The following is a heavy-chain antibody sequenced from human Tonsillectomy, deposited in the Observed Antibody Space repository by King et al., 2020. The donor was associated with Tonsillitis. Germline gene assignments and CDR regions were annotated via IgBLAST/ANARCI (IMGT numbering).Heavy chain of an antibody. Sequence: VQLVESGGGLVQPGGSLRLSCAASGFTFSVYSMNWGRQAPGKGLEWVSSISYSSSATYDPGSVKGRFTISRDNAKNSLYLQMNSLRAEDTAVYYCARGDQMDYWGQGTLVTVSS. CDR2: ISYSSSAT. CDR1: GFTFSVYS. J-gene: IGHJ4*02. V-gene: IGHV3-48*01. D-gene: IGHD1-26*01. CDR3: ARGDQMDY.